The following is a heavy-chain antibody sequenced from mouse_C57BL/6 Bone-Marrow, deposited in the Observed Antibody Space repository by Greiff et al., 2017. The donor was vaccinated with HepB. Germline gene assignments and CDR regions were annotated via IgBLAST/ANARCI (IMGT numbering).Heavy chain of an antibody. Sequence: VQLVESGAELVRPGASVKLSCTASGYTFTSYGISWVKQRPGQGLEWIGNIYPCSGNTYYHDKFKGKATMTVDKSSSTAYMELRSLTSEDSAVYYCARQRVGRALDYWGQGTSVTVSS. J-gene: IGHJ4*01. CDR2: IYPCSGNT. CDR3: ARQRVGRALDY. D-gene: IGHD4-1*01. CDR1: GYTFTSYG. V-gene: IGHV1-81*01.